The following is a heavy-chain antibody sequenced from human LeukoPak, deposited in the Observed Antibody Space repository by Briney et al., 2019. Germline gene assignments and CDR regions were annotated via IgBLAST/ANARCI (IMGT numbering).Heavy chain of an antibody. CDR2: IIPIFGTA. Sequence: EASVKVSCKASGYTFTSYAISWVRQAPGQGLEWMGRIIPIFGTANYAQKFQGRVTITTDESTSTAYMELSSLRSEDTAVYYCARSIGLYSSGWGQPAPGDAFDIWGQGTMVTVSS. D-gene: IGHD6-19*01. J-gene: IGHJ3*02. CDR3: ARSIGLYSSGWGQPAPGDAFDI. V-gene: IGHV1-69*05. CDR1: GYTFTSYA.